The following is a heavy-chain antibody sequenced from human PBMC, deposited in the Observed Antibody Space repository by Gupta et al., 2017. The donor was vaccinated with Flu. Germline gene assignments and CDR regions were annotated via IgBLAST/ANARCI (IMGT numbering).Heavy chain of an antibody. CDR3: AKSKGGYCSGGSCYSGKTQRNKREYYFDY. Sequence: GESGGGVVQPGRSLRLSCAASGFTFSSYGMHWVRQAPGKGLEWVAVISYDGSNKYYADSVKGRFTISRDNSKNTLYLQMNSLRAEDTAVYYCAKSKGGYCSGGSCYSGKTQRNKREYYFDYWGQGTLVTVSS. D-gene: IGHD2-15*01. J-gene: IGHJ4*02. CDR2: ISYDGSNK. CDR1: GFTFSSYG. V-gene: IGHV3-30*18.